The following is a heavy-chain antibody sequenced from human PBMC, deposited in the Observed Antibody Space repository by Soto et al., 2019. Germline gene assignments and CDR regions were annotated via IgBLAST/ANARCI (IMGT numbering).Heavy chain of an antibody. J-gene: IGHJ5*02. CDR2: IYPGDSDT. CDR3: ARVEYYYDSSGSQEKVWFDP. CDR1: GYIFTSYW. D-gene: IGHD3-22*01. V-gene: IGHV5-51*01. Sequence: ESLKISCKGSGYIFTSYWIGWVRQMPGKGLEWMGIIYPGDSDTRYSPSFQGQVTISADKSISTAYLQWSSLKASDTAIYYCARVEYYYDSSGSQEKVWFDPWGQGTLVTVSS.